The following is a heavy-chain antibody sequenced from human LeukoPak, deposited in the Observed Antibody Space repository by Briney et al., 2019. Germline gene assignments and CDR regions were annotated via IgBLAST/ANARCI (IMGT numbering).Heavy chain of an antibody. J-gene: IGHJ4*02. D-gene: IGHD1-7*01. CDR2: IYHSGST. CDR3: AREWNWNYNYFDY. CDR1: GGSISSGGYY. Sequence: KPSETLSLTCTVSGGSISSGGYYWSWIRQHPGRGLEWIGYIYHSGSTYYNPSLKSRVTISVDRSKNQFSLKLSSVTAADTAVYYCAREWNWNYNYFDYWGQGTLVTVSS. V-gene: IGHV4-31*03.